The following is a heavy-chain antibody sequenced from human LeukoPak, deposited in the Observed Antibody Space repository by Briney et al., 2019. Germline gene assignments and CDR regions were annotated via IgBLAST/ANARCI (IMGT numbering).Heavy chain of an antibody. CDR1: GFTFSSKW. Sequence: GGSLRLSCAASGFTFSSKWIYWVRQAPGKGLEWVANIKQDGSEKYYVDSVKGRFTISRDNAKNSLYLQMNSLRAEDTAVYYCARLRLGELSSDYWGQGTLVTVSS. V-gene: IGHV3-7*01. CDR2: IKQDGSEK. CDR3: ARLRLGELSSDY. J-gene: IGHJ4*02. D-gene: IGHD3-16*02.